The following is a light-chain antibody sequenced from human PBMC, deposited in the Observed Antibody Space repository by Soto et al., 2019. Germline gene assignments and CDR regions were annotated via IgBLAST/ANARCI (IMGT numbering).Light chain of an antibody. Sequence: QSALTQPRSVSGSPGQSVTISCTGTSSDVGGYYSVSWYQQRPDKAPKLIIYDVTTRPSGVPDRFSASKSGNTASLTISGLQAEDEADYYCCSYAGSYTWVFGTGTKVTVL. V-gene: IGLV2-11*01. CDR1: SSDVGGYYS. J-gene: IGLJ1*01. CDR3: CSYAGSYTWV. CDR2: DVT.